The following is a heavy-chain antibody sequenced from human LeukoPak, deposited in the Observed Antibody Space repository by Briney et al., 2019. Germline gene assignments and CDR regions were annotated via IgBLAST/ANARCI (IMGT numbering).Heavy chain of an antibody. J-gene: IGHJ4*02. V-gene: IGHV4-34*01. CDR1: GGSFSGYY. D-gene: IGHD3-3*02. CDR3: ATGETLDPFDY. CDR2: INHSGST. Sequence: SETLSLTCAVYGGSFSGYYWSWIRQPPGKGLEWIGEINHSGSTNYNPSLKSRVTISVDTSKNQFSLKLSSVTAADTAVYYCATGETLDPFDYWGQGTLVTVSS.